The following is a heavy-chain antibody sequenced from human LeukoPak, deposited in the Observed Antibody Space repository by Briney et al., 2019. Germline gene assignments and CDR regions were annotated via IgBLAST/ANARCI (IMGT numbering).Heavy chain of an antibody. V-gene: IGHV1-2*06. D-gene: IGHD3-9*01. CDR2: INPNSGGT. CDR1: GYTFTGYY. J-gene: IGHJ6*03. CDR3: ARARGYYDILTGYYRHYYYYMDV. Sequence: GASVKVSCKVSGYTFTGYYMHWVRQAPGQGLEWMGRINPNSGGTNYAQKFQGRVTMTRDTSISTAYMELSRLRSDDTAVYYCARARGYYDILTGYYRHYYYYMDVWGKGTTVTVSS.